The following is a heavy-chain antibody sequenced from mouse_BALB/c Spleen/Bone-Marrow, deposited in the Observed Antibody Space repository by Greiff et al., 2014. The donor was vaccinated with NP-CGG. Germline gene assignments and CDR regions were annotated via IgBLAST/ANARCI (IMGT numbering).Heavy chain of an antibody. CDR1: GHTFTSYV. D-gene: IGHD1-1*01. CDR2: INPYNDGT. CDR3: ARSLLRYYAMDY. V-gene: IGHV1-14*01. J-gene: IGHJ4*01. Sequence: EVKLVESGPELVKPGASVKMSCKASGHTFTSYVMHWVKQKPGQGLEWIGYINPYNDGTKYNEKFKGKATLASDKSSSTAYMELSSLTSEDAAVYYCARSLLRYYAMDYWGQGTSVTVSS.